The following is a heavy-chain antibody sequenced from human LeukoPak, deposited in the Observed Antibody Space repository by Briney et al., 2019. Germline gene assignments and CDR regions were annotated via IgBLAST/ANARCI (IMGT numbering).Heavy chain of an antibody. CDR3: ARVQSYLAAFDI. CDR2: IYYSGST. D-gene: IGHD1-26*01. Sequence: SSETLSLTCTVSGGSISSYYWSWIRQPPGKGLEWIGYIYYSGSTNYNPSLKSRVTISVDTSKNQFSLKLSSVTAADTAVYYCARVQSYLAAFDIWGQGTMVTVSS. J-gene: IGHJ3*02. V-gene: IGHV4-59*01. CDR1: GGSISSYY.